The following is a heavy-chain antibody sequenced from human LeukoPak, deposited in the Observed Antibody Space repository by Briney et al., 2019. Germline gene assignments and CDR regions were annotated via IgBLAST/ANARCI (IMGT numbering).Heavy chain of an antibody. Sequence: PSETLSLTCAVYGGSFSGHYWSWIRQPPGKGLEWIGEINHSGNTNYNASLKSRVTISVDTSKNQFSLKLSSVTAADTAVYYCARGSMVRGVITAFATIGYWGQGTLVTVSS. J-gene: IGHJ4*02. CDR1: GGSFSGHY. D-gene: IGHD3-10*01. CDR2: INHSGNT. V-gene: IGHV4-34*01. CDR3: ARGSMVRGVITAFATIGY.